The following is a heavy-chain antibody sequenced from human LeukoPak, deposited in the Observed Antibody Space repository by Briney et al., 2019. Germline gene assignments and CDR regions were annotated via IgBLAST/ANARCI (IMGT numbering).Heavy chain of an antibody. D-gene: IGHD1-14*01. J-gene: IGHJ4*02. CDR3: ARQGNTTSLFDC. V-gene: IGHV4-59*08. CDR1: GGSITSFY. CDR2: IYSSGNT. Sequence: PSETLSLTCAVSGGSITSFYWSWIRQPPGKGLEWMGYIYSSGNTNYNPSLKSRLTISIDTSKNHFTLKLTSVTAADTAVYYCARQGNTTSLFDCWGQGTLVTVSS.